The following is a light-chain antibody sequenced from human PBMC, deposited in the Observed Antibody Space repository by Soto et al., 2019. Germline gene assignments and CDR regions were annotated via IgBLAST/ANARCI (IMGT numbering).Light chain of an antibody. CDR1: QSVSNN. CDR3: QQYYTWPPT. CDR2: GAS. V-gene: IGKV3-15*01. J-gene: IGKJ4*01. Sequence: EIVMTQSPATLYASPGERATLSCRASQSVSNNLAWYQQKPGQAPRLLIDGASTRATGIPARFSGSGSGTEFTLTISGLQSEDFAVYYCQQYYTWPPTFGGGTKVDIK.